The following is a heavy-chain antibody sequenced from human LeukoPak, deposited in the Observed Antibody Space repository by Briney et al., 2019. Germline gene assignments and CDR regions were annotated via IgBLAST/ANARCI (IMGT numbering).Heavy chain of an antibody. CDR2: IRYDGSNK. Sequence: GGSLRLSCAASGFTFSSYGMHWVRQAPGKGLEWVAFIRYDGSNKYYADSVKGRFTISRDNSKNTLYLQMNSLRAEDTAVYYCAKDFYDILTGYYSPYYMDVWGKGTTVTISS. J-gene: IGHJ6*03. CDR3: AKDFYDILTGYYSPYYMDV. D-gene: IGHD3-9*01. V-gene: IGHV3-30*02. CDR1: GFTFSSYG.